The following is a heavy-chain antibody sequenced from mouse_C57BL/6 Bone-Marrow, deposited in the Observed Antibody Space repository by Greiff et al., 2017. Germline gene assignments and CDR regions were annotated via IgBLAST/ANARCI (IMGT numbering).Heavy chain of an antibody. CDR2: IYYSGTI. D-gene: IGHD2-4*01. CDR1: GISITTGNYR. V-gene: IGHV3-5*01. CDR3: APDDYDDDGLDY. J-gene: IGHJ2*01. Sequence: DVQLQESGPGLVKPSQTVFLTCTVTGISITTGNYRWSWIRQFPGNKLEWIGNIYYSGTITYNPSLTSRTTITRDTPKNQFFLEMTSLTAEDTATYYCAPDDYDDDGLDYWGQGATLTVSS.